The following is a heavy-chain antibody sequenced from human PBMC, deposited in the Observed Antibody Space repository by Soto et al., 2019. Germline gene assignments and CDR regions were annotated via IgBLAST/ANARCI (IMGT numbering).Heavy chain of an antibody. CDR2: MNPSVVST. J-gene: IGHJ4*02. CDR1: GYTLPSNY. Sequence: GASVRASCGASGYTLPSNYMDWFRQAPGQGLEWMAVMNPSVVSTTYAQRFQGRVTMTRDTSTSTVYMELSSLRSEDTAVYYCARKTMVTPNPDYWGQGTLVTVSS. CDR3: ARKTMVTPNPDY. V-gene: IGHV1-46*01. D-gene: IGHD4-17*01.